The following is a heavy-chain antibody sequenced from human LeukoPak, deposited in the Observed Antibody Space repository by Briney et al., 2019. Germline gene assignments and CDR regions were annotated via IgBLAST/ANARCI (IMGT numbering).Heavy chain of an antibody. Sequence: ASVKVSCKASGYTFTMYYIHWVRQAPGQGLELMGWINPNSGGTNYAQKFQGRVTMTRDTSISTAYMELSRLRSDDTAVYYCASCFGRDTSSCYEFDPWGQGTLVTVSS. D-gene: IGHD2-2*01. V-gene: IGHV1-2*02. CDR2: INPNSGGT. CDR1: GYTFTMYY. CDR3: ASCFGRDTSSCYEFDP. J-gene: IGHJ5*02.